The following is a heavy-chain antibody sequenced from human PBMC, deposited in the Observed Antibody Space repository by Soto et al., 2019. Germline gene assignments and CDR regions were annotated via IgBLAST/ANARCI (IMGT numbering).Heavy chain of an antibody. V-gene: IGHV3-30*18. CDR3: AKDSVDIVATVGGYYFDY. Sequence: HPGGSLRLSCAASGFTFSSYGMHWVRQAPGKGLEWVAVISYDGSNKYYADSVKGRFTISRDNSKNTLYLQMNSLRAEDTAVYYCAKDSVDIVATVGGYYFDYWGQGTLVTVSS. CDR2: ISYDGSNK. J-gene: IGHJ4*02. CDR1: GFTFSSYG. D-gene: IGHD5-12*01.